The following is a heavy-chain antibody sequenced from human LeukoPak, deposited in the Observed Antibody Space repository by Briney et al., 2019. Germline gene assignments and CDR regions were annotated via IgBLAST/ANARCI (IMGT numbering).Heavy chain of an antibody. CDR2: ISAYNGNT. J-gene: IGHJ6*02. CDR1: GYTFTSYG. D-gene: IGHD3-3*01. CDR3: ARDRATRTFHYDFWSGNPGPYGMDV. V-gene: IGHV1-18*01. Sequence: GASVKVSCKASGYTFTSYGISWVRQAPGQGLEWMGWISAYNGNTNYAQKLQGRVTMTTDTSTSTAYMELRSLRSDDTAVYYCARDRATRTFHYDFWSGNPGPYGMDVWGQGTTVTVSS.